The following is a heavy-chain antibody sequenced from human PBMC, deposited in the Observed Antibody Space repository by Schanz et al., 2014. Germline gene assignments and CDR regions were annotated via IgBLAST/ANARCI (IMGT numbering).Heavy chain of an antibody. Sequence: EVQLVESGGGLVQPGGSLRLSCGSSGFTFSPYWMHWVRQAPGKGLVWVSRIKSDGSSTSYADSVKGRFTISRDNAKNTLYLQMNSLRAEDTAVYYCARPALWFGDNCFDPWGQGTRVTVSS. CDR2: IKSDGSST. J-gene: IGHJ5*02. CDR3: ARPALWFGDNCFDP. D-gene: IGHD3-10*01. CDR1: GFTFSPYW. V-gene: IGHV3-74*02.